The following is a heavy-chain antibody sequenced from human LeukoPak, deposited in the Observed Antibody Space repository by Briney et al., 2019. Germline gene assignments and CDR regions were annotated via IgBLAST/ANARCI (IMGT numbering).Heavy chain of an antibody. V-gene: IGHV3-74*01. D-gene: IGHD1-14*01. Sequence: GGCMSLSCLASGFTFSNYWMHWDRQAPKKRLMWVAKIKSDGSGPVYTDSVNGRFSTSRDNAKNTLYLKTNPLRAAHKAVSYCARDVYGVGDYWGKGPLVMVSS. CDR2: IKSDGSGP. J-gene: IGHJ4*02. CDR1: GFTFSNYW. CDR3: ARDVYGVGDY.